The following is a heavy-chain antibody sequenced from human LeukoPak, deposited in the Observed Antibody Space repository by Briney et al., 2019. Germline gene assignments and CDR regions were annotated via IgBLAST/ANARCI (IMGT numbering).Heavy chain of an antibody. Sequence: NTSETLSPTCAVYGGSFSGYYWSWIRQPPGKGLEWIGEINHSGSTNYNPSLKSRVTISVDTSKNQFSLKLSSVTAADTAVYYCARGSFFGVVPHLDYWGQGTLVTVSS. J-gene: IGHJ4*02. CDR2: INHSGST. CDR1: GGSFSGYY. D-gene: IGHD3-3*02. CDR3: ARGSFFGVVPHLDY. V-gene: IGHV4-34*01.